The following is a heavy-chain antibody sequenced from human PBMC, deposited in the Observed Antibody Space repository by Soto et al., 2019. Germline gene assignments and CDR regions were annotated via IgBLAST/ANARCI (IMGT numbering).Heavy chain of an antibody. D-gene: IGHD6-13*01. V-gene: IGHV1-69*05. CDR1: GGTFSSYA. Sequence: QVQLVQSGAEVKKPGSSVKVSCKASGGTFSSYAISWVRQAPVQGLDWMGGIIPIFGTANYAQKFQGRVTSTSDESTSTDYMELSSLRSEDTAVYYCARVPHPENAAAGTGWGWGQGTLVTVSS. J-gene: IGHJ4*02. CDR3: ARVPHPENAAAGTGWG. CDR2: IIPIFGTA.